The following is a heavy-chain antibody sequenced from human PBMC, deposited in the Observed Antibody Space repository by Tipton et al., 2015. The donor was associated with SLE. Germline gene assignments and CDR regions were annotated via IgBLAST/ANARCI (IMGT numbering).Heavy chain of an antibody. Sequence: SLRLSCAAPGFTFSNYAIHWVRQAPGKGLEWVAVISYDGSNKYYADSVKGRFTISRDNAKNTLYLQMNSLRAEDTAVYYCASGIAVAPDYWGQGTLVTVSS. D-gene: IGHD6-19*01. J-gene: IGHJ4*02. CDR2: ISYDGSNK. V-gene: IGHV3-30*04. CDR1: GFTFSNYA. CDR3: ASGIAVAPDY.